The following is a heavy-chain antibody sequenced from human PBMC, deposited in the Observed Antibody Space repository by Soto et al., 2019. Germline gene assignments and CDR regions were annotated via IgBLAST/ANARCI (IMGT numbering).Heavy chain of an antibody. Sequence: SETLSLTCTVSGGSISSGDYYWSWIRQPPGKGLEWIGYIYYSGSTYYNPSLKSRVTISVDTSKNQFSLKLSSLTAADTAVYYCARAVTMVRGVKFYYYYGMDVWGQGTTVTVSS. CDR1: GGSISSGDYY. J-gene: IGHJ6*02. V-gene: IGHV4-30-4*01. CDR2: IYYSGST. D-gene: IGHD3-10*01. CDR3: ARAVTMVRGVKFYYYYGMDV.